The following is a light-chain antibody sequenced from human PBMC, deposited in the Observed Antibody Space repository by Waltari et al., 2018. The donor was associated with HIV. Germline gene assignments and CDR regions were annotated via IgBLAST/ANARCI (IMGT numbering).Light chain of an antibody. Sequence: EIVMTQSPATLSVSPGERATLSCRASQSVSSNLAWYQQKPGQAPRRLIYGASTRATGIPARFRGSVSGTEFTLTISSLQSEDFAVYYCQQYNNWPNTFGQGTKLEIK. CDR2: GAS. J-gene: IGKJ2*01. CDR3: QQYNNWPNT. V-gene: IGKV3-15*01. CDR1: QSVSSN.